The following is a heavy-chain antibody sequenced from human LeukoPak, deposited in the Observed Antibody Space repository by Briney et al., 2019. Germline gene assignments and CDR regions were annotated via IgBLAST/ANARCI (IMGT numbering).Heavy chain of an antibody. V-gene: IGHV3-23*01. D-gene: IGHD3-9*01. CDR2: ISGSGGST. CDR1: GFTFSSYA. CDR3: AEDMRFDWTPYYFDY. J-gene: IGHJ4*02. Sequence: HPGRSLRLSCAASGFTFSSYAMHWVRQAPGKGLEWVSAISGSGGSTYYADSVKGRFTISRDNSKNTLYLQMNSLRAEDTAVYYCAEDMRFDWTPYYFDYWGQGTLVTVSS.